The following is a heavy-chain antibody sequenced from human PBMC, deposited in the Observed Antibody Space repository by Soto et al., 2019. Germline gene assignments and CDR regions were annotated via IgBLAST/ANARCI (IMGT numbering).Heavy chain of an antibody. Sequence: EVQLVETGGGLIQIGGSLRLSCAASGFTVINNYMSWVRQAPGKGLEWVPVIYSGGSTYYADSVKGRFTISRDNSKNTLDLQMNSLRAEDTAVYYCARGLITWSSDYWGRGTLVTVSS. CDR2: IYSGGST. CDR1: GFTVINNY. D-gene: IGHD3-10*01. J-gene: IGHJ4*02. CDR3: ARGLITWSSDY. V-gene: IGHV3-53*02.